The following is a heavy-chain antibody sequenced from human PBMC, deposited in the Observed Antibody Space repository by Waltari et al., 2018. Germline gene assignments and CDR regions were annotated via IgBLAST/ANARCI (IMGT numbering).Heavy chain of an antibody. D-gene: IGHD5-12*01. CDR3: ARHGRYHPGDIVATIPNWFDP. CDR1: GYSISSGYY. Sequence: QVQLQESGPGLVKPSETLSLTCAVSGYSISSGYYWGWIRQPPGKGLDWIGSIYHSGSTYYNPSLKIRVTISVDTSKNQFSLKLSSVTAADTAVYYCARHGRYHPGDIVATIPNWFDPWGQGTLVTVSS. V-gene: IGHV4-38-2*01. J-gene: IGHJ5*02. CDR2: IYHSGST.